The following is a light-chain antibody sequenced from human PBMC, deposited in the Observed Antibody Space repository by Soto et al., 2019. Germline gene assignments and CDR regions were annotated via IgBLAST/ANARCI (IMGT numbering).Light chain of an antibody. CDR3: QQYNSYSPLT. CDR2: DAS. J-gene: IGKJ4*01. CDR1: QNISSW. Sequence: DSQSTHSPSTLPASVGDRFTITCRVRQNISSWLAWYQQKPGKAAKLLLYDASSMESGVPSRFSGSGSGTEFTLTISSLQPAEYSTYYCQQYNSYSPLTFGGGTKVDIK. V-gene: IGKV1-5*01.